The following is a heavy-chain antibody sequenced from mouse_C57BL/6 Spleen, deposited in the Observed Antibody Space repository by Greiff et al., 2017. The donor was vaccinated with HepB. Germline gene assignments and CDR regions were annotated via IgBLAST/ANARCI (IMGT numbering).Heavy chain of an antibody. CDR2: ISYDGSN. CDR1: GYSITSGYY. V-gene: IGHV3-6*01. J-gene: IGHJ3*01. D-gene: IGHD1-1*01. CDR3: AFYGSSPRFAY. Sequence: EVKVEESGPGLVKPSQSLSLTCSVTGYSITSGYYWNWIRQFPGNKLEWMGYISYDGSNNYNPSLKNRISITRDTSKNQFFLKLNSVTTEDTATYYCAFYGSSPRFAYWGQGTLVTVSA.